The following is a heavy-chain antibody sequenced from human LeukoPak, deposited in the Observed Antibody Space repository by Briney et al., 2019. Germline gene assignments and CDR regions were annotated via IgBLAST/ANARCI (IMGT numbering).Heavy chain of an antibody. CDR3: ARAPSGPGIAAAGTFNWFDP. J-gene: IGHJ5*02. CDR1: GGSISSGGYS. V-gene: IGHV4-30-2*01. CDR2: IYHSGST. D-gene: IGHD6-13*01. Sequence: SETLSLTCAVSGGSISSGGYSWSWIRQPPGKGLEWIGYIYHSGSTYYNPSLKSRVTISVDRSKNQFSLKLSSVTAADTAVYYCARAPSGPGIAAAGTFNWFDPWGQGTLVTVSS.